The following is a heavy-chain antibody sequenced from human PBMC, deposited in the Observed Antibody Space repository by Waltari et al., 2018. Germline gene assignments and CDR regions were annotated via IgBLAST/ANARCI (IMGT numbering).Heavy chain of an antibody. V-gene: IGHV1-2*04. J-gene: IGHJ5*02. CDR1: GYTFTGYY. CDR2: INPNSGGT. CDR3: ARALSEGATISWFDP. D-gene: IGHD5-12*01. Sequence: QVQLVQSGAEVKKPGASVKVSCKASGYTFTGYYMHWVRQAPGQGLEWMGWINPNSGGTNYAQKFQGWVTMTRDTSISTAYMELSRLRSDDTAVYYCARALSEGATISWFDPWGQGTLVTVSS.